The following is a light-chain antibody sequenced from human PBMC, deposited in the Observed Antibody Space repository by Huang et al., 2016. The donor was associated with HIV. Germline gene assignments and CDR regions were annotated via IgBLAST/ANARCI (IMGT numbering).Light chain of an antibody. CDR2: DAS. V-gene: IGKV1D-13*01. J-gene: IGKJ5*01. Sequence: AIQLTQSQSSLSASVGARVTITCRASQGISSALAWYQQKPGKAPKLLIYDASRLESGVPSRFSGSGSGTDFTLTISSLQPEDFATYYCQQFNNYLTFGQGTRLEIK. CDR3: QQFNNYLT. CDR1: QGISSA.